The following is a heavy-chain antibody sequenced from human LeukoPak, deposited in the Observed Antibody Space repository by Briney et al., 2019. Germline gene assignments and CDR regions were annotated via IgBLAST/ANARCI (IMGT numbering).Heavy chain of an antibody. J-gene: IGHJ4*02. CDR1: GFTFSSYA. Sequence: GRSLRLSCAASGFTFSSYAMHWVRQAPGKGLEWVAVISYDGSNKYYADSVKGRFTISRDNSKNTLYLQMNSLRPEDTALYYCVRDFEWSFDTWDQGTLVTVSS. D-gene: IGHD3-3*01. V-gene: IGHV3-30*04. CDR3: VRDFEWSFDT. CDR2: ISYDGSNK.